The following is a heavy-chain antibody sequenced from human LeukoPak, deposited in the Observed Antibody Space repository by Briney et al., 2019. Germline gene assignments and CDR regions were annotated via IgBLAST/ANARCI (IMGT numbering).Heavy chain of an antibody. CDR1: GGSISSYY. Sequence: PSETLSLTCAVSGGSISSYYWSWIRQPPGKGLEWIGYIYYSGSTNYNPSLKSRVTISVDTSKNQFSLKLSSVTAADTAVYYCAREAVCSGCHYFDYWGQGTLVTVSS. CDR3: AREAVCSGCHYFDY. CDR2: IYYSGST. D-gene: IGHD6-19*01. V-gene: IGHV4-59*08. J-gene: IGHJ4*02.